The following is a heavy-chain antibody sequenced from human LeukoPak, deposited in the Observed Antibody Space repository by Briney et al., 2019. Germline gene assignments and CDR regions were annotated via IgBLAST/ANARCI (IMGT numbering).Heavy chain of an antibody. CDR2: IYYSGST. CDR3: ARQRLVGFGPAAHFDY. Sequence: SETLSLTCTVSGGSISSSSYYWGWIRQPPGKGLEWIGSIYYSGSTYYNPSLKSRVTISVDTSKNQFSLKLSSVTAADTAVYYCARQRLVGFGPAAHFDYWGQGTLVTVSS. D-gene: IGHD2-2*01. V-gene: IGHV4-39*01. J-gene: IGHJ4*02. CDR1: GGSISSSSYY.